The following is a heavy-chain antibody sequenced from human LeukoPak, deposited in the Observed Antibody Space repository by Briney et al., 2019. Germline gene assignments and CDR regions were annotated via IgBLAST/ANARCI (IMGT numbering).Heavy chain of an antibody. J-gene: IGHJ5*02. V-gene: IGHV4-59*11. Sequence: SETLSLTCTVSGGSIGSHYWSWIRQPPGKGLEWIGYIYYSGSTNYNPSLKSRVTISVDTSKNQFSLKLSSVTAADTAVYYCARRTWSGYHNWFDPWGQGTLVTVSS. CDR2: IYYSGST. CDR3: ARRTWSGYHNWFDP. CDR1: GGSIGSHY. D-gene: IGHD3-3*01.